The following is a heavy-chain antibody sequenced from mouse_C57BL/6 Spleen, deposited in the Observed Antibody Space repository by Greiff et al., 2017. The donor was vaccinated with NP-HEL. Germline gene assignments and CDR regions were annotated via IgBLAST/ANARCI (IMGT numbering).Heavy chain of an antibody. Sequence: EVQLQQSGPELVKPGASVKISCKASGYTFTDYYMNWVKQSHGKSLEWIGDINPNNGGTSYNQKFKGKATLTVDKSSSTAYMELRSLTSEDSAVYYCARHWAWFAYWGQGTLVTVSA. D-gene: IGHD4-1*01. CDR1: GYTFTDYY. V-gene: IGHV1-26*01. CDR2: INPNNGGT. CDR3: ARHWAWFAY. J-gene: IGHJ3*01.